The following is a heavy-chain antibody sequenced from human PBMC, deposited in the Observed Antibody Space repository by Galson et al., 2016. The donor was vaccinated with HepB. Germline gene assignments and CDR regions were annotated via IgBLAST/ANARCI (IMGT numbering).Heavy chain of an antibody. CDR1: GFTFSNSG. J-gene: IGHJ4*02. V-gene: IGHV3-30*18. D-gene: IGHD5-18*01. Sequence: SLRLSCAASGFTFSNSGMHWVRQAPGRGLEWVAVISYDGSNKYYANSVKGRFTISRDNSKNTLYLQMNSLRAEDTALYYCAKDLPPDTGMGGFDYWGQGTLVTVAS. CDR2: ISYDGSNK. CDR3: AKDLPPDTGMGGFDY.